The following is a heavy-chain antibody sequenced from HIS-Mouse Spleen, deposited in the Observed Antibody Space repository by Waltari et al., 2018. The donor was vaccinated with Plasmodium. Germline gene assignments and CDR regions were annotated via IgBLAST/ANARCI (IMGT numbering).Heavy chain of an antibody. CDR3: AREDILTGYYNDYWYFDL. J-gene: IGHJ2*01. CDR2: ISSSSSYI. D-gene: IGHD3-9*01. V-gene: IGHV3-21*01. Sequence: EVQLVESGGGLVKPGGSLRLSCAASGFTFSSYSMNWVRQAPGKGLEWVSSISSSSSYIYYADSVKGRFTISRDNAKNSLYLQMNSLRAEDTAVYYCAREDILTGYYNDYWYFDLWGRGTLV. CDR1: GFTFSSYS.